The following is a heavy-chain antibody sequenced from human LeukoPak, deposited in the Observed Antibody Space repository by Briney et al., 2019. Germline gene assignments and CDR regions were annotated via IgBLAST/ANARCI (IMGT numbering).Heavy chain of an antibody. D-gene: IGHD1-26*01. Sequence: ASVTVSCMVSGYTLTELSMDWVRQAPGKGIEWMGGFYPEDGETIYAQKLEGRVTMTEDSSTDTAYMELSSLRSEDTAVYYCATDSAITVGSYYFDYWGQGTLVTVSS. V-gene: IGHV1-24*01. CDR2: FYPEDGET. J-gene: IGHJ4*02. CDR1: GYTLTELS. CDR3: ATDSAITVGSYYFDY.